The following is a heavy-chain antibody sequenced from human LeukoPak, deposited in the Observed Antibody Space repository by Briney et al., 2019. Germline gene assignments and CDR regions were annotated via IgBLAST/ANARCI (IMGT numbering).Heavy chain of an antibody. CDR2: INYSGST. J-gene: IGHJ4*02. Sequence: PSETLSLTCTVSGGSINSRSYYWGWIRQPPGKGLQWIGSINYSGSTYYNPSLKSRVTISVDTSKNQFSLKLSSVTAADTAVYYCARRHLLWFGARGPYFDYWGQGTLVTVSS. CDR1: GGSINSRSYY. V-gene: IGHV4-39*07. CDR3: ARRHLLWFGARGPYFDY. D-gene: IGHD3-10*01.